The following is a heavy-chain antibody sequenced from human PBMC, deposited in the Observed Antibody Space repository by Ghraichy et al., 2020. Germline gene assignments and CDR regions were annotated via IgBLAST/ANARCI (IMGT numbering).Heavy chain of an antibody. CDR2: INPNSGGT. V-gene: IGHV1-2*02. J-gene: IGHJ4*02. CDR1: GYTFTGYY. Sequence: ASVKVSCKASGYTFTGYYMHWVRQAPGQGLEWMGWINPNSGGTNYAQKFQGRVTMTRDTSISTAYMELSRLRSDDTAVYYCAREGKDTAMVTSYWGQGTLVTVSS. CDR3: AREGKDTAMVTSY. D-gene: IGHD5-18*01.